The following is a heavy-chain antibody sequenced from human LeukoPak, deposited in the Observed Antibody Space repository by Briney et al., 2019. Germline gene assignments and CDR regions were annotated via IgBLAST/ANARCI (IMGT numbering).Heavy chain of an antibody. Sequence: SQTLSLTCTVSGGSISSGSYYWSWIRQHPGKGLEWIGYIYYSGNTYYNPSLMSRVTISVDTSKIQFSLKLSSVTAADTAVYYCARGTSYDSSGLDYWGQGTLVTVSS. CDR3: ARGTSYDSSGLDY. D-gene: IGHD3-22*01. CDR2: IYYSGNT. V-gene: IGHV4-31*03. J-gene: IGHJ4*02. CDR1: GGSISSGSYY.